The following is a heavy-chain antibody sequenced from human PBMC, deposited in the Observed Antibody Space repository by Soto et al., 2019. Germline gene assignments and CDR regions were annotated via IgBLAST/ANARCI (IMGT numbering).Heavy chain of an antibody. J-gene: IGHJ5*02. CDR1: GYPFTSYG. D-gene: IGHD1-26*01. Sequence: QVQLVQSGREVMKPGASVQVSCKASGYPFTSYGMSWVRQAPGQGLEWVGWITAYNGNTNYAHKFQGRVTMPTDTSKTAAYREERSLRSGDTGVYYWARGGVGATSTWFDPWGQGTLVTLSS. V-gene: IGHV1-18*01. CDR2: ITAYNGNT. CDR3: ARGGVGATSTWFDP.